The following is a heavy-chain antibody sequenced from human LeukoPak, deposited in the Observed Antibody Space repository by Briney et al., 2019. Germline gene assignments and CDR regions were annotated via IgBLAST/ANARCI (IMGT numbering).Heavy chain of an antibody. D-gene: IGHD3-10*01. CDR3: ARAAMLRGVINY. CDR1: GYTFTGYY. J-gene: IGHJ1*01. V-gene: IGHV1-2*02. CDR2: INPNSGGT. Sequence: VASVKVSCKASGYTFTGYYMHWVRQAPGQGLEWMGWINPNSGGTNYAQKFQGRVTMTRDTSISTACMELSRLRSDDTAVYYCARAAMLRGVINYWGQGTLVTVSS.